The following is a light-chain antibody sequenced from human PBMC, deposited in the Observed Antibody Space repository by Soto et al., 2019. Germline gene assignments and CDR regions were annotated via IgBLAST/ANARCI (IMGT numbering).Light chain of an antibody. CDR2: AAS. CDR3: QQSYSTPRT. V-gene: IGKV1-39*01. Sequence: IHMTQSPASLSASVGDRVTITFLASQSISSYLNWYQQKPGKAPKLLIYAASSLQSGVPSRFSGSGSGTDFTLTISSLQPEDFATYYCQQSYSTPRTLGQGTKVDIK. CDR1: QSISSY. J-gene: IGKJ1*01.